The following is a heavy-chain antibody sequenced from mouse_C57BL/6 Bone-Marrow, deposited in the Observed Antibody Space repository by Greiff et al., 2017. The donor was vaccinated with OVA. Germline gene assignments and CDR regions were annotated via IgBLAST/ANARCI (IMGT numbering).Heavy chain of an antibody. J-gene: IGHJ4*01. CDR1: GYKFTDYE. CDR2: IDPETGGT. Sequence: VKLMESGAELVRPGASVTLSCTASGYKFTDYEMHWVKQTPVHGLEWIGAIDPETGGTAYNQKFKGKAILTADKSSSTAYMELRSLTSEDSAVYYCTRDTTVVAPYAMDYWGQGTSVTVSS. CDR3: TRDTTVVAPYAMDY. V-gene: IGHV1-15*01. D-gene: IGHD1-1*01.